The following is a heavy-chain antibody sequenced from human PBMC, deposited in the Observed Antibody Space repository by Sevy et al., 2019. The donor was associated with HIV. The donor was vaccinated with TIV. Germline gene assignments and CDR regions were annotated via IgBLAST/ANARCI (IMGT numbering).Heavy chain of an antibody. CDR3: VGNPMTTVTTNYYYGMDV. CDR1: GFTFSSYA. D-gene: IGHD4-4*01. V-gene: IGHV3-64D*06. CDR2: ISSNGGST. Sequence: GGSLRLSCSASGFTFSSYAMHWVRQAPGKGLEYVSAISSNGGSTYYADSVKGRFTISRDNSKNTLYLQMSSLRAEDTAVYYCVGNPMTTVTTNYYYGMDVWGQGTTVTVSS. J-gene: IGHJ6*02.